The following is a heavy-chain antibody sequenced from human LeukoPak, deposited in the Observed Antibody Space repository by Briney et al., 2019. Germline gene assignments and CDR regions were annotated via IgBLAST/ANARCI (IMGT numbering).Heavy chain of an antibody. CDR3: ATGYCSSTSCSWGGAFDI. V-gene: IGHV1-24*01. D-gene: IGHD2-2*01. J-gene: IGHJ3*02. CDR2: FDPEDGET. CDR1: GYTLTELS. Sequence: ASVKVSCKVSGYTLTELSMHWVRQAPGKGLEWMGGFDPEDGETIYAQKFQGRVTMTEDTSTDTAYMELSSLRSEDTAVYYCATGYCSSTSCSWGGAFDIWGQGTMVTVSS.